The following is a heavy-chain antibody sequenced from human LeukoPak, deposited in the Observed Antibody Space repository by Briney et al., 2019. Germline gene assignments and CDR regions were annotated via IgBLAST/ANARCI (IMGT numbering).Heavy chain of an antibody. CDR2: ISSGGGST. V-gene: IGHV3-23*01. D-gene: IGHD4-23*01. J-gene: IGHJ4*02. CDR1: GFTFSSYA. CDR3: AKAVRIGNLGVDY. Sequence: GGSLRLSCAASGFTFSSYAMSWVRQAPGEGLEWVSGISSGGGSTYYADSVKGRFTISRDNSKNTLYLQMNSLRAEDTAVYYCAKAVRIGNLGVDYWGQGTLVTVSS.